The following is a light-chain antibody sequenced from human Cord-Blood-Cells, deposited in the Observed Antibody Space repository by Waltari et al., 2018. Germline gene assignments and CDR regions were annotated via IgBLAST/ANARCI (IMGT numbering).Light chain of an antibody. CDR1: SLRSSY. CDR3: NSRDSSGNHVV. CDR2: GKN. Sequence: SSELTQDPAVSVALGQIVRITCHVDSLRSSYSRWYQQKPGQAPVLVIYGKNNRPSGIPDRFSGSSSGNTASLTITGAQAEDEADYYCNSRDSSGNHVVFGGGTKLTVL. V-gene: IGLV3-19*01. J-gene: IGLJ2*01.